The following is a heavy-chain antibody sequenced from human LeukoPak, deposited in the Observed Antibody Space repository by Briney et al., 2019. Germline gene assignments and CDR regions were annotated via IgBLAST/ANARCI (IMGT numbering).Heavy chain of an antibody. V-gene: IGHV4-30-2*01. CDR3: ARAVVPAAIPFDY. D-gene: IGHD2-2*01. J-gene: IGHJ4*02. CDR1: GGSISSGGYY. Sequence: SETLSLTCTVSGGSISSGGYYWSWIRQPPGKGLEWIGYIYHSGSTYYNPSLKSRVTISVDRSKNQFSLKLSSVTAADTAVYYCARAVVPAAIPFDYWGQGTLVTVSS. CDR2: IYHSGST.